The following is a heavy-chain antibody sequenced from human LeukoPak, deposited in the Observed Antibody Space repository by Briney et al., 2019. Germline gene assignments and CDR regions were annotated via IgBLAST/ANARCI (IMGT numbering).Heavy chain of an antibody. CDR3: VRDFVWGTYDPDH. CDR1: GFTFSTYA. CDR2: ISGSGGST. D-gene: IGHD3-16*01. J-gene: IGHJ4*02. V-gene: IGHV3-23*01. Sequence: GGSLRLSCAASGFTFSTYAMSWVRQAPGKGLEWVSGISGSGGSTYYADSVKGRFTISRDNSQNTLYPQMNSLRGEDTAVYYGVRDFVWGTYDPDHWGQGTLVTVTS.